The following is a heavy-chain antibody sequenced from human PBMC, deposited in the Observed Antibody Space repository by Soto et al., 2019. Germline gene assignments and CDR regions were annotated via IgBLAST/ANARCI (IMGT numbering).Heavy chain of an antibody. Sequence: SETLFLTCTVSGGSISSYYWSWIRQPPGKGLEWIGYIYYSGSTNYNPSLKSRVTISVDTSKNQFSLKLSSVTAAETAVYYCARISDFWDARRADVWGPGTTVTV. CDR3: ARISDFWDARRADV. D-gene: IGHD3-3*01. J-gene: IGHJ6*02. CDR1: GGSISSYY. V-gene: IGHV4-59*01. CDR2: IYYSGST.